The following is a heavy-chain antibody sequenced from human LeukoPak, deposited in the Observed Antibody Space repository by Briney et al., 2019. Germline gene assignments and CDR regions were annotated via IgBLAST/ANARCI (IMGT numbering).Heavy chain of an antibody. CDR1: GFTFSSYA. J-gene: IGHJ4*02. CDR2: ISYDGSNK. Sequence: GRSLRLSCAASGFTFSSYAMHWVRQAPGKGLEWVAVISYDGSNKYYADSVKGRFTISRDNSKNTLYLQMNSLRAEDTAVYYCARVSYYGSGSYYRRGEFDYWGQGTLVTVSS. CDR3: ARVSYYGSGSYYRRGEFDY. V-gene: IGHV3-30-3*01. D-gene: IGHD3-10*01.